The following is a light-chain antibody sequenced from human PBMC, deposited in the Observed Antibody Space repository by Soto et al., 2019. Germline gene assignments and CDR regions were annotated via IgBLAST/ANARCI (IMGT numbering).Light chain of an antibody. CDR1: HDINTY. CDR2: EAS. Sequence: DIQLTQSPSLLSASVGDRVTITCRASHDINTYLAWYQQKPGKAPKLMIYEASTLQSGVPSRFSGSGSGTEFTLTISGLLPEDFATYHCQQLNTLPFTFGQGTRLEIK. CDR3: QQLNTLPFT. J-gene: IGKJ5*01. V-gene: IGKV1-9*01.